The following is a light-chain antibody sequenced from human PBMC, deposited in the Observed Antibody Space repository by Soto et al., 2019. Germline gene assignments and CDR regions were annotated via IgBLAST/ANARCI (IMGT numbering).Light chain of an antibody. CDR2: AAS. V-gene: IGKV1-27*01. CDR3: QKYNSAPPFT. Sequence: DIQMTQSPSSLSASVGDRVTITCWASQGISNYLAWYQQKPGKVPKLLMYAASTLQSGVPSRFSGSGSGTDFTLTISSLQPEDVATYYCQKYNSAPPFTFGPGTKVDIK. J-gene: IGKJ3*01. CDR1: QGISNY.